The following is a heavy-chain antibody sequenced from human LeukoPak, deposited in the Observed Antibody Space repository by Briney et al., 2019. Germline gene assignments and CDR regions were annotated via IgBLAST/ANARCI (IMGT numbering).Heavy chain of an antibody. CDR1: GFTFSDYY. CDR3: ARAYTGSFSGTLQY. V-gene: IGHV3-11*04. D-gene: IGHD1-26*01. J-gene: IGHJ4*02. CDR2: ISPSGTTT. Sequence: GGSLRLSCAASGFTFSDYYMTWIRQAPGKGLEWVSYISPSGTTTYYTDSVKGRFTISRDNAKNSLSLQINSLRVDDTALYYCARAYTGSFSGTLQYWGRGTLVTVSS.